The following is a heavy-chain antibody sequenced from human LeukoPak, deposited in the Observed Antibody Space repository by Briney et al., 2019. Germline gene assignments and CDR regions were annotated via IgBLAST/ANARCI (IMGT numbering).Heavy chain of an antibody. D-gene: IGHD3-3*01. CDR2: ISGSGGST. CDR3: AKDERDFWSGWVVLYI. CDR1: GFIFSNYG. Sequence: QAGGSLRLSCAASGFIFSNYGMSWVRQAPGKGLEWVSVISGSGGSTYYADSVKGRFTISRDNSKNTLYLQMNSLRAEDTAVYYCAKDERDFWSGWVVLYIWGQGTMVTVSS. J-gene: IGHJ3*02. V-gene: IGHV3-23*01.